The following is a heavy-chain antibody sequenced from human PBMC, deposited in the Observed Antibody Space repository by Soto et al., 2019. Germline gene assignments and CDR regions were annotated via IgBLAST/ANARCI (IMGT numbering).Heavy chain of an antibody. CDR3: ARGYCSSTSCYYGDAFDI. D-gene: IGHD2-2*01. CDR1: GYTFTNYG. V-gene: IGHV1-46*03. Sequence: ASVKVSCKASGYTFTNYGFSWVRQAPGQGLEWLGWINPSGGSTSYAQKFQGRVTMTRDTSTSTVYMELSSLRSEDTAVYYCARGYCSSTSCYYGDAFDIWGQGTMVTV. CDR2: INPSGGST. J-gene: IGHJ3*02.